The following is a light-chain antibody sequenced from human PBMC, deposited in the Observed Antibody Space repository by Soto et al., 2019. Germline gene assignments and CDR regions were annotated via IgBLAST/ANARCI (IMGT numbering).Light chain of an antibody. CDR3: QQRTNWMYT. J-gene: IGKJ2*01. Sequence: DIVLTQSPATLSLSPGERATLSCRASQSVSRHLAWYQQKPGQAPRLLIYGASNRATGIPARFSGSGSGTDFTLTISSLEPEDFAVYHCQQRTNWMYTFGQGTKLEIK. CDR1: QSVSRH. V-gene: IGKV3-11*01. CDR2: GAS.